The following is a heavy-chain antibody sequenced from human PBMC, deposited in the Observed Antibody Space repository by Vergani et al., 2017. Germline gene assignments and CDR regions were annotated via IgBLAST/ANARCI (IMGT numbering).Heavy chain of an antibody. CDR3: ARCDVLMVYRRLLD. D-gene: IGHD2-8*01. J-gene: IGHJ4*02. Sequence: QVQLVQSGAEVKKPGASVKVSCKASGYTFTSYYMHWVRQAPGQGLEWMGIINPSGGSTSYAQKFQGRVTITADESTSTAYMELSSLRAEDTAVYYCARCDVLMVYRRLLDWGQGTLVTVSS. CDR1: GYTFTSYY. V-gene: IGHV1-46*01. CDR2: INPSGGST.